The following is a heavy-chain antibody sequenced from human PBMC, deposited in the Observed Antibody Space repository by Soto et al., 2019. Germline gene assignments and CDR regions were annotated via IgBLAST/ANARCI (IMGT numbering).Heavy chain of an antibody. J-gene: IGHJ4*02. V-gene: IGHV1-3*05. D-gene: IGHD4-17*01. CDR1: GYTFTSYA. CDR3: SSESYGGEFDY. CDR2: INAGNGNT. Sequence: QVQLVQSGAEEKKPGASVKVSCKASGYTFTSYAMHWVRQAPGQRLEWMGWINAGNGNTKYSQKFQGRVTITRDTSATTAYTELSSLRSEYTAVYYCSSESYGGEFDYWGQGTLVTVSS.